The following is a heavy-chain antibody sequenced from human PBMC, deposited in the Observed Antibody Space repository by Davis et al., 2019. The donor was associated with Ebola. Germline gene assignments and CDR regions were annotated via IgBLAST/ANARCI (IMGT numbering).Heavy chain of an antibody. CDR2: IYYSWST. J-gene: IGHJ4*02. CDR3: ARDLTYYYDSSGYGDLCYFDY. D-gene: IGHD3-22*01. V-gene: IGHV4-39*01. CDR1: GGSISSISYY. Sequence: SETLSPTCTLSGGSISSISYYWGWIRQPPGKGLEWIGCIYYSWSTYYNPSLKSRVTISVDTSKNQFSLKLSSVTAADTAVYYCARDLTYYYDSSGYGDLCYFDYWGQGTLVTVSS.